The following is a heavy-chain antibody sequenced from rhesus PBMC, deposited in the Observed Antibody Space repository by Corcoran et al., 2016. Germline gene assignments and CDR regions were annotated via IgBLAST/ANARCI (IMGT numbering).Heavy chain of an antibody. Sequence: QVQLQESGPGLVKPSETLSLTCAVSGGSISRHYWSWIRQYPGKGLEGIGYIYGGSGNTLYNPSLMSRVTISRDTSKNQFSRKLSSVTAADTAVYYCARKGYWGQGVLVTVSS. CDR3: ARKGY. CDR1: GGSISRHY. J-gene: IGHJ4*01. V-gene: IGHV4S7*01. CDR2: IYGGSGNT.